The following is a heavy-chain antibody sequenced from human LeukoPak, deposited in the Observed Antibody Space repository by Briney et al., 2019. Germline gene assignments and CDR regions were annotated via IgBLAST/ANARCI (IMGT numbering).Heavy chain of an antibody. Sequence: SETLSLTCTVSGGSISSYYWSWIRQPPGKGLEWIGEINHSGSTNYNPSLKSRVTISVDTSKNQFSLKLSSVTAADTAVYYCARGLIAVAGWGAFDIWGQGTMVTVSS. D-gene: IGHD6-19*01. J-gene: IGHJ3*02. CDR2: INHSGST. CDR1: GGSISSYY. V-gene: IGHV4-34*01. CDR3: ARGLIAVAGWGAFDI.